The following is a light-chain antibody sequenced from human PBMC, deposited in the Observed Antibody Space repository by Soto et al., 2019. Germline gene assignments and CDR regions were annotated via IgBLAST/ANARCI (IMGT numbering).Light chain of an antibody. CDR2: AAS. Sequence: DIQMTQSPSSLSASVGDRVTITFRASQSISSYLNWYQQKPGKAPKLLIYAASSLQSGVPSRFSGSGSGTDFTLNISSLQPEDFATYYCQQSYSTPVTFGQGTKVEIK. V-gene: IGKV1-39*01. J-gene: IGKJ1*01. CDR1: QSISSY. CDR3: QQSYSTPVT.